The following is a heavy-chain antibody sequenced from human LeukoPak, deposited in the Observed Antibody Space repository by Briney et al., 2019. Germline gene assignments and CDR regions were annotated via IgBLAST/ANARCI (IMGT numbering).Heavy chain of an antibody. V-gene: IGHV4-34*01. CDR3: ARGRKWRYASGPVDY. CDR2: INHSGST. D-gene: IGHD3-16*01. Sequence: TSETLSLTCAVYGGSFSGYYWSGIRQPPGKGLEWIGEINHSGSTNYNPSLKSRVTISVDTSKNQFSLKLSSVTAADTAVHYCARGRKWRYASGPVDYWGQGTLVTVSS. CDR1: GGSFSGYY. J-gene: IGHJ4*02.